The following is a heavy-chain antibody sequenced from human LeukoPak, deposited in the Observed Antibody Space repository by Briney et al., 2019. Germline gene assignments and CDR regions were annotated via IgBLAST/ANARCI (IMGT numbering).Heavy chain of an antibody. D-gene: IGHD3-22*01. J-gene: IGHJ3*02. CDR2: IVVGSGNT. V-gene: IGHV1-58*01. CDR1: GFTFTSSA. Sequence: SVKVSCKASGFTFTSSAVQWVRQARGQRLEWIGWIVVGSGNTNYAQKFQERVTITRDMSTSTAYMELSSLRSEDTAVYYCARDLTDYDSSGYPDAFDIWGQGTMVTVSS. CDR3: ARDLTDYDSSGYPDAFDI.